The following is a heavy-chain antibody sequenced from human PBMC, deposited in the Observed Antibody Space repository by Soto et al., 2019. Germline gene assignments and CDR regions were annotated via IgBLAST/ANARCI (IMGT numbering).Heavy chain of an antibody. J-gene: IGHJ5*02. CDR1: GFSFDDYA. Sequence: EVQLVESGGGVVQPGRSLRLSCAGSGFSFDDYAMYWVRQVPGAGLEWVAGISWSSGNIAHADSVKGRFIISRDNDKSSLYLQMNSLRSDDTALYFCARGGSGAFTSAAGTTNWFDPWGQGTLVIVSS. CDR3: ARGGSGAFTSAAGTTNWFDP. V-gene: IGHV3-9*01. CDR2: ISWSSGNI. D-gene: IGHD6-13*01.